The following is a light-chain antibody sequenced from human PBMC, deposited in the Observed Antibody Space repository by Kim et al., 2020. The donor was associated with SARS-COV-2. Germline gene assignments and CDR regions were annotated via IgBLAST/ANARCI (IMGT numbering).Light chain of an antibody. Sequence: LPPGERATLSCRASQTLSRNQLAWYQQKPGQAPRLLIYGASSRATGIPDRFSGRGSGTDFSLTINRLEPEDCAVYYCQQYGNSRTFGQGTKVDIK. J-gene: IGKJ1*01. V-gene: IGKV3-20*01. CDR3: QQYGNSRT. CDR2: GAS. CDR1: QTLSRNQ.